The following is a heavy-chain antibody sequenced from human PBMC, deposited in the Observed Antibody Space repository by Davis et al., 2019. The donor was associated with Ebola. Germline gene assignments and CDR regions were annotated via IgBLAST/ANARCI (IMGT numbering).Heavy chain of an antibody. D-gene: IGHD5-18*01. CDR3: ARGHNYGFEY. Sequence: ASVKVSCKASGYTFTGYNMHWVRQAPGQGLEWMGRIISNSGGTNYAQKFQGRVTVTRDTSISTAYMELSSLRPDDTAVYYCARGHNYGFEYWGQGTLVTVSS. V-gene: IGHV1-2*06. J-gene: IGHJ4*02. CDR2: IISNSGGT. CDR1: GYTFTGYN.